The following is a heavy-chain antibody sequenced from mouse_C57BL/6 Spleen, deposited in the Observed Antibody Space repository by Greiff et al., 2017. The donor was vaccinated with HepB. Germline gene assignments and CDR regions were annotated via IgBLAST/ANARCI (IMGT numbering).Heavy chain of an antibody. CDR3: VRQEDYYGSHYYAMDY. J-gene: IGHJ4*01. CDR2: IRSKSNNYAT. CDR1: GFSFNTYA. Sequence: EVQRVESGGGLVQPKGSLKLSCAASGFSFNTYAMNWVRQAPGKGLEWVARIRSKSNNYATYYADSVKDRFTISRDDSESMLYLQMNNLKTEDTAMYYCVRQEDYYGSHYYAMDYWGQGTSVTVSS. V-gene: IGHV10-1*01. D-gene: IGHD1-1*01.